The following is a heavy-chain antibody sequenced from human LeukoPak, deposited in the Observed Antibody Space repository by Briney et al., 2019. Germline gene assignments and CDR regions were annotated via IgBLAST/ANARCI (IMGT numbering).Heavy chain of an antibody. CDR2: VYYSGST. J-gene: IGHJ4*02. D-gene: IGHD4-17*01. CDR3: ARQGGDNGYYYSDF. CDR1: GGSIRSSHYY. Sequence: PSETLSLTCSVSGGSIRSSHYYWGWIRQPPGQGLEWIASVYYSGSTYYTPSLRSRVTISIDTSKNQFSLKPTSVTAADTAVFYCARQGGDNGYYYSDFWGQGTLVTVSS. V-gene: IGHV4-39*01.